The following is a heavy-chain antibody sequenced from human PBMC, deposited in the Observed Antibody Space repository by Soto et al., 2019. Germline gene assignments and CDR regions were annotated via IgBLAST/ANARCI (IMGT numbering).Heavy chain of an antibody. CDR2: ISSSGGAI. CDR3: ARDHGGSTWFVGVYYFFGMDV. J-gene: IGHJ6*02. Sequence: EVQLVESGGDLVQPGGSLRLSCAAAGCIFSDYTMTWVRQAPGRGLEFVSHISSSGGAIFYAESVKGRFTVSRDNAKNSRYLQMNSLRDEDTAVYFCARDHGGSTWFVGVYYFFGMDVWGQGTAVTVSS. V-gene: IGHV3-48*02. D-gene: IGHD6-13*01. CDR1: GCIFSDYT.